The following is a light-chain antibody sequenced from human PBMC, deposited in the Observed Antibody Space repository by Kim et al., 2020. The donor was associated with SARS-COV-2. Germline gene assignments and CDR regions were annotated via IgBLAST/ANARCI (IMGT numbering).Light chain of an antibody. CDR3: QVWDSGTAV. V-gene: IGLV3-9*01. CDR1: DIGSKL. Sequence: GALGQTARITWGGDDIGSKLVHWYQQRPGQAPVLVIYRDNDRPSGIPERISGSNSRNTATLTLSGAQAGDEADYYCQVWDSGTAVFGGGTQLTVL. J-gene: IGLJ3*02. CDR2: RDN.